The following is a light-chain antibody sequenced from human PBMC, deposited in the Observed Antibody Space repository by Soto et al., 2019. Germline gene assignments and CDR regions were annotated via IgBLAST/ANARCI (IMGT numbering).Light chain of an antibody. J-gene: IGKJ1*01. V-gene: IGKV1-5*03. CDR3: QHYNSYSEA. CDR2: KAS. CDR1: QTISSW. Sequence: DIQMTQSPSTLSGSVGDRVTITCRASQTISSWLAWYQQKPGKALKLLIYKASTLKSGVPSRFSGSGSGTEFTLTIISLQPDDFATYYCQHYNSYSEAFGQGTKVDIK.